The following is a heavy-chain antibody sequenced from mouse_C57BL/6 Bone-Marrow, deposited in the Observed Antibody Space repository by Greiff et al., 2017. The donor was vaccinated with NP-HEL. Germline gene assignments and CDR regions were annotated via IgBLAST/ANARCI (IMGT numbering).Heavy chain of an antibody. J-gene: IGHJ1*03. D-gene: IGHD1-1*01. V-gene: IGHV3-6*01. CDR1: GYSITSGYY. Sequence: EVKLEESGPGLVKPSQSLSLTCSVTGYSITSGYYWNWIRQFPGNKLEWMGYISYDGSNNYNPSLKNRISITRDTSKNQFFLKLNSVTTEDTATYYCARALYYYGSSYWYFDVWGTGTTVTVSS. CDR2: ISYDGSN. CDR3: ARALYYYGSSYWYFDV.